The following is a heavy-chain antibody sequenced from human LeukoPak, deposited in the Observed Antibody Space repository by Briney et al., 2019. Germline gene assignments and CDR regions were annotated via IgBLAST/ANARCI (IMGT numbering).Heavy chain of an antibody. CDR2: IYWGSNKI. V-gene: IGHV3-9*02. CDR1: GSTSPNYA. J-gene: IGHJ6*02. CDR3: TKDLSPGGADV. Sequence: GGSVRLSCTASGSTSPNYAMHWVRQAPGKGLEWVSGIYWGSNKIDYADSVKGRFTISRDNAKNSLYLQMNSLRIEDTALYYCTKDLSPGGADVWGQGTTVSVS. D-gene: IGHD3-16*01.